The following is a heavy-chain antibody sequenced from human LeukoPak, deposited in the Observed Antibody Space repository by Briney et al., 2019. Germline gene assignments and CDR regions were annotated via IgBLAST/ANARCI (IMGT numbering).Heavy chain of an antibody. D-gene: IGHD1-26*01. CDR1: GFTFSSYA. CDR2: ISGSGGST. V-gene: IGHV3-23*01. CDR3: AKEGRVYLVGAKHPFDY. Sequence: PGRSLRLSCAASGFTFSSYAMSWVRQAPGKGLEWVSAISGSGGSTYYADSVKGRFTISRDNSKNTLYLQMNSLRAEDTAVYYCAKEGRVYLVGAKHPFDYWGQGTLVTVSS. J-gene: IGHJ4*02.